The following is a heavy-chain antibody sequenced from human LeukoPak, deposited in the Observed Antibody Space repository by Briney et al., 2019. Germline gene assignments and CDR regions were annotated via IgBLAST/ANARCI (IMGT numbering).Heavy chain of an antibody. CDR2: ISYDGSNK. CDR1: GFTFSSYA. V-gene: IGHV3-30-3*01. D-gene: IGHD2-15*01. CDR3: ALLGILEDWFDP. J-gene: IGHJ5*02. Sequence: GGSLRLSCAASGFTFSSYAMHWVRQAPGKGLEWVAVISYDGSNKYYADSVKGRFTISRDNSKNTLYLQMSSLRAEDTAVYYCALLGILEDWFDPWGQGTLVTVSS.